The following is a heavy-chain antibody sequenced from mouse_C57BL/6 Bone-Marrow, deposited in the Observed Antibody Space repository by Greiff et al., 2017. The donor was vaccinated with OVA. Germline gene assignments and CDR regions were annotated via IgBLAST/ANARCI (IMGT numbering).Heavy chain of an antibody. CDR3: ARPPYYSNDYYAMDY. CDR1: GFTFSSYG. Sequence: DVMLVESGGDLVKPGGSLKLSCAASGFTFSSYGMSWVRQTPDKRLEWVATISSGGSYTYYPDSVKGRFTISRDNAKNTLYLQMSSLKSEDTAMYYCARPPYYSNDYYAMDYWGQGTSVTVSS. CDR2: ISSGGSYT. V-gene: IGHV5-6*02. J-gene: IGHJ4*01. D-gene: IGHD2-5*01.